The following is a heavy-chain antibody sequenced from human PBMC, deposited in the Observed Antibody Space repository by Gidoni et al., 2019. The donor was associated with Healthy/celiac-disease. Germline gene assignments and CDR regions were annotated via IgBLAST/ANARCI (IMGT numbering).Heavy chain of an antibody. J-gene: IGHJ5*02. CDR1: GFPFSSYA. CDR3: AREGLGYCSGGSCSSLDNWFDP. CDR2: ISYDGSNK. D-gene: IGHD2-15*01. V-gene: IGHV3-30*01. Sequence: QVQLVESGGGVVQPGRSLRLSCAASGFPFSSYAMHWVRQAPGKGLEWVAVISYDGSNKYYADSVKGRFTISRDNSKNTLYLQMNSLRAEDTAVYYCAREGLGYCSGGSCSSLDNWFDPWGQGTLVTVSS.